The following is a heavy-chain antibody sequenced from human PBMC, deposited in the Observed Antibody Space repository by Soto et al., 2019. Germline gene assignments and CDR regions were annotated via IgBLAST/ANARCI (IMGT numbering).Heavy chain of an antibody. V-gene: IGHV1-46*01. Sequence: QVQLVQSGAEVKKPGASVKVSCKASGYTFTSYYMHWVRQAPGQGLEWMGIINPSGGSTSYAQKFQGRVTMTRDTSTSTVYMELSSLRSEDTAVYYCARDPTSIVGATELDAFDIWGQGTMVTVSS. J-gene: IGHJ3*02. CDR3: ARDPTSIVGATELDAFDI. CDR1: GYTFTSYY. D-gene: IGHD1-26*01. CDR2: INPSGGST.